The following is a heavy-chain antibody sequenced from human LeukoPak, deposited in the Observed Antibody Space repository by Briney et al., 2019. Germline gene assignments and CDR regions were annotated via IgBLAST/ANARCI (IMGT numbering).Heavy chain of an antibody. Sequence: GGSLRLSCAASGFTFHDYAMHWVRQAPGKGLEWVSLINWDGSLIYYGDSVRGRFTISRDNSKNSLFLQMHSLRAEDSAFYYCARDMTAHSSAVSGVPGDYWGQGTLVTVSS. J-gene: IGHJ4*02. D-gene: IGHD2-21*02. V-gene: IGHV3-43D*03. CDR3: ARDMTAHSSAVSGVPGDY. CDR1: GFTFHDYA. CDR2: INWDGSLI.